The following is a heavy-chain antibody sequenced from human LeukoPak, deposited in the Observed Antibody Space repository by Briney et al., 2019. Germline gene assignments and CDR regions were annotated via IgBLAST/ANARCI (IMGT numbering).Heavy chain of an antibody. CDR1: GFTFSSYS. D-gene: IGHD3-22*01. CDR2: ISSSSSTI. J-gene: IGHJ4*02. CDR3: ARGSSSGYYFPSDY. Sequence: PGGSLRLSCAASGFTFSSYSMNWVHQAPGKGLEWVSYISSSSSTIYYADSVKGRFTISRDNAKNSLYLQMNSLRDEDTAVYYCARGSSSGYYFPSDYWGQGTLVTVSS. V-gene: IGHV3-48*02.